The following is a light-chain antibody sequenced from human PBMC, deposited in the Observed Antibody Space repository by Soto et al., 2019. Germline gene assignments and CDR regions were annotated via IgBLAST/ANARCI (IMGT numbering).Light chain of an antibody. V-gene: IGKV1-8*01. CDR1: QGISSW. CDR3: QQYGSSPWT. Sequence: AIRMTQSPSSLSASTGDRVTITCRASQGISSWLAWYQQKPGKAPKLLIYAASSLQSGVPSRFSGSGSGTDFTLTISRLEPEDFAVYYCQQYGSSPWTFGQGTKVDIK. CDR2: AAS. J-gene: IGKJ1*01.